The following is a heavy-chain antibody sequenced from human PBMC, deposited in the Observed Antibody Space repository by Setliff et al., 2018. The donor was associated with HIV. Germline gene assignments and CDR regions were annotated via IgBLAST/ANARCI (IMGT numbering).Heavy chain of an antibody. J-gene: IGHJ3*02. CDR3: VREMRAAYKGPLWFGQSDPRPDTFDI. V-gene: IGHV1-2*04. CDR1: GYTFTAYY. Sequence: ASVKVSCKASGYTFTAYYIHWVRQAPGQGLEWMGWINPYSGGTNYAQNFQGWVTMTRDTSITTAYMELSRLTSDDTALYFCVREMRAAYKGPLWFGQSDPRPDTFDIWGQGTMVTVSS. CDR2: INPYSGGT. D-gene: IGHD3-10*01.